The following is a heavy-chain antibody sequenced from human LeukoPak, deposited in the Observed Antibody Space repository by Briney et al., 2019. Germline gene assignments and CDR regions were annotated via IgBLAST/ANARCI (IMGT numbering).Heavy chain of an antibody. CDR3: ARGYCSRTSCEDFDY. CDR2: IYSGGYT. CDR1: GFTVTTNY. D-gene: IGHD2-2*01. J-gene: IGHJ4*02. V-gene: IGHV3-66*01. Sequence: GGSLRLSCAASGFTVTTNYMTWVRQAPGKGLEWVSIIYSGGYTDYADSVKGRFTISRDNSKNTLDLQMNSLRAEDTAVFYCARGYCSRTSCEDFDYWGQGTLVTVSS.